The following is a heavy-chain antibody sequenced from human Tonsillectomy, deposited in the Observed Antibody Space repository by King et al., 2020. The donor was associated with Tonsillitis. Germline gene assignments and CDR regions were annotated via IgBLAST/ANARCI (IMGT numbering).Heavy chain of an antibody. V-gene: IGHV3-30-3*01. J-gene: IGHJ4*02. CDR3: AREAPVLNYFDY. CDR2: ISYDGSNK. Sequence: VQLVESGGGVVQPGRSLRLSCAASGFTFSSYAIHWVRQAPGKGLEWVAVISYDGSNKYYADSVKGRFTISRDNSKNTLYLQMNSLRAEDTAMYYCAREAPVLNYFDYWGQGTLVTVSS. CDR1: GFTFSSYA.